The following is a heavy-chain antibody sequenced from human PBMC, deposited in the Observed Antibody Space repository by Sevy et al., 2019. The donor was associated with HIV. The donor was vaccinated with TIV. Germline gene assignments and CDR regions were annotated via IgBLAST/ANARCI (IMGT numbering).Heavy chain of an antibody. CDR3: ARDRSLYCRAGSCLSGMDV. V-gene: IGHV3-33*01. D-gene: IGHD2-15*01. CDR1: GFTLSSYG. Sequence: GGSLRLSCVASGFTLSSYGMHWVRQAPGKGLEWVAVIWYDGSNEYYADSVKGRFTISRDNSKNTLYLQMNSLRAEDTAVYYCARDRSLYCRAGSCLSGMDVWGQGTTVTVSS. J-gene: IGHJ6*02. CDR2: IWYDGSNE.